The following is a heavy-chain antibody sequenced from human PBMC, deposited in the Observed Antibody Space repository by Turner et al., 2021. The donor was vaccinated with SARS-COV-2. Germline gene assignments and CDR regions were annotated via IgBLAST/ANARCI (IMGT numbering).Heavy chain of an antibody. Sequence: QVQLVQSVSEVKKHGASVKVSCKASGYTFTSYGISWVRQAPGQGLEWMGWISSYNGNTNYAQNLQGRVTLTTDTSTSTAYMEVRSLRSDDTAIYYCARDWAGGYYFDFWGQGTLVTVSS. CDR3: ARDWAGGYYFDF. V-gene: IGHV1-18*01. J-gene: IGHJ4*02. CDR1: GYTFTSYG. D-gene: IGHD6-19*01. CDR2: ISSYNGNT.